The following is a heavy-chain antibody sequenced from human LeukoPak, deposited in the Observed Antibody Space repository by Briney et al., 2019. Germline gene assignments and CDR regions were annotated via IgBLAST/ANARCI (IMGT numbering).Heavy chain of an antibody. J-gene: IGHJ4*02. CDR2: IYSGGST. CDR3: AKQLGYCSDGSCYFPY. Sequence: GGSLRLSCAASGFTVSSNYMSWVRQAPGKGLEWVSVIYSGGSTYYADSVQGRFTISRDNSKSTLCLQLNSLRAEDTAVYYCAKQLGYCSDGSCYFPYWGQGTLVTVSS. CDR1: GFTVSSNY. V-gene: IGHV3-53*01. D-gene: IGHD2-15*01.